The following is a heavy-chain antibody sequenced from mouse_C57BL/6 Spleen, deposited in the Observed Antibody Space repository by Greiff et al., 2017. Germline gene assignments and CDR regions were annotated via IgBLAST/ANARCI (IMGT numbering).Heavy chain of an antibody. CDR3: ARNNDYNDWFAY. V-gene: IGHV2-2*01. Sequence: VQLQQSGPGLVQPSQCLSITCTASGFSLTSYGVHWVRQSPGKGLEWLGVIWRGGSTAYYAAFISSLSISKDKSKSEVFFKMTSLQADDTAIDYCARNNDYNDWFAYWGQGTLVTVSA. CDR1: GFSLTSYG. D-gene: IGHD2-4*01. CDR2: IWRGGST. J-gene: IGHJ3*01.